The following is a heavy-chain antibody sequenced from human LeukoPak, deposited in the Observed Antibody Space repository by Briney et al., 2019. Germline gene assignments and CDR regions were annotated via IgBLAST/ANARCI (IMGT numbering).Heavy chain of an antibody. CDR3: ARHSSGWYGLDY. CDR2: IYSGGST. CDR1: GFTVSSNY. V-gene: IGHV3-53*01. D-gene: IGHD6-19*01. J-gene: IGHJ4*02. Sequence: QPGGSLRLSCAASGFTVSSNYMSWVRQAPGKGLEWVSVIYSGGSTYYADSVKGRFTISRDNSKNTLYLQMNSLRAEDTAVYYCARHSSGWYGLDYWGQGTLVTVSS.